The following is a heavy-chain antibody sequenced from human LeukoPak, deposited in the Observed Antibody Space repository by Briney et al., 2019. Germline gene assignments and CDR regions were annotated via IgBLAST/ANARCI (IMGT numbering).Heavy chain of an antibody. Sequence: GGALTISFQGSGYSFTNYWIGWVRPMPAKGLEWMGIIYPGDCDTRYSPSFLRRLTVSAGNSINTAYLQSSSLTAADTPLHYCAIYEDIEGFDYWGQGTLVTVSS. CDR2: IYPGDCDT. CDR1: GYSFTNYW. V-gene: IGHV5-51*01. CDR3: AIYEDIEGFDY. D-gene: IGHD5-12*01. J-gene: IGHJ4*02.